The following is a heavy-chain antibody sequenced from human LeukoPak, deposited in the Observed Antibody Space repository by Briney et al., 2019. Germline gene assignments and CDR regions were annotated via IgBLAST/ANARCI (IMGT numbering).Heavy chain of an antibody. J-gene: IGHJ3*02. CDR1: GYTFTSYA. D-gene: IGHD6-6*01. CDR2: INTNTGNP. V-gene: IGHV7-4-1*02. Sequence: GASVKVSCKASGYTFTSYALNWVRQAPGQGLEWMGWINTNTGNPMYAQGFTGRFVFSLDTSVTTAYLQITSLKAEDTAVYYCARDLVSAGFDIWGQGTMVTVSS. CDR3: ARDLVSAGFDI.